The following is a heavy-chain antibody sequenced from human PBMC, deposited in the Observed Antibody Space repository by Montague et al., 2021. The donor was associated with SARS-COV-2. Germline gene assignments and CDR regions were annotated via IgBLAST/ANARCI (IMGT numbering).Heavy chain of an antibody. D-gene: IGHD3-10*01. J-gene: IGHJ4*02. V-gene: IGHV4-31*03. CDR1: GDSISGSRHF. CDR3: ARGVSYGSGFLSE. Sequence: TLSLTCNVSGDSISGSRHFWNWIRQHPGKGLEWIVYIYHTGTTHYRPSLKSRATLSVDISQNQFSVKLNSMTAADTAIYYCARGVSYGSGFLSEWGPGTLVIVSS. CDR2: IYHTGTT.